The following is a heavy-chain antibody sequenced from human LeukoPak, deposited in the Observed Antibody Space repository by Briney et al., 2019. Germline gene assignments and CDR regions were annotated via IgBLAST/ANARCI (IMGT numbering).Heavy chain of an antibody. CDR2: ISSSGRTI. D-gene: IGHD3-10*01. CDR1: GFTSSSYE. CDR3: ARDSWTDYYGSGSPSFGMDV. Sequence: PGGSLRLSCAASGFTSSSYEMNWVRQAPGKGLEWVSYISSSGRTIYYADSVKGRFTITRDNAKTSLYLQMNSLRAEDTAVDYCARDSWTDYYGSGSPSFGMDVWGQGITVTV. J-gene: IGHJ6*02. V-gene: IGHV3-48*03.